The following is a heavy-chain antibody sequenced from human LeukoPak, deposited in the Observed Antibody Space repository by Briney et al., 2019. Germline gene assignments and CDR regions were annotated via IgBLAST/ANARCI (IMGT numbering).Heavy chain of an antibody. Sequence: GGSLRLSCAASGFTFDDYAMHWVRQAPGKGLEWVSGISCNSGSIGYADSVKGRFTISRDNAKNSLYLQMNSLRAEDTAVYYCAKESIVVVPASGFHYYYGMDVWGQGTTVTVSS. V-gene: IGHV3-9*01. D-gene: IGHD2-2*01. CDR3: AKESIVVVPASGFHYYYGMDV. CDR2: ISCNSGSI. J-gene: IGHJ6*02. CDR1: GFTFDDYA.